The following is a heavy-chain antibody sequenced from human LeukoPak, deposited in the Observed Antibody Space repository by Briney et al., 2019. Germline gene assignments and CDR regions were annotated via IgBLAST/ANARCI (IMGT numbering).Heavy chain of an antibody. D-gene: IGHD7-27*01. CDR3: ARALLSFFENWGPGGGPDAFDI. V-gene: IGHV3-7*04. CDR1: GFTFSSYW. J-gene: IGHJ3*02. CDR2: IKQDGSEK. Sequence: GGSLRLSCAASGFTFSSYWMSWVRQAPGKGLEWVANIKQDGSEKYYVDSVKGRFTISRDNAKNSLYLQMNGLRAEDTAVYYCARALLSFFENWGPGGGPDAFDIWGQGTMVTVSS.